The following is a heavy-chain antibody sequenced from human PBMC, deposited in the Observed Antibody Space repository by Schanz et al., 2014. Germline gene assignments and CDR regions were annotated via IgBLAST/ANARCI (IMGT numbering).Heavy chain of an antibody. D-gene: IGHD3-16*01. V-gene: IGHV3-23*01. Sequence: EVQLLESGGGLVQPGGSLRLSCTVSGFTVNNYAMNWVRQAPGRGLEWVSGITRQGTTYYADSVKGRFTISRDNSRKTLYLQMNSLRADDTAVYYCAKDLYNYGIFDSWGQGTLVTVSS. CDR1: GFTVNNYA. CDR3: AKDLYNYGIFDS. J-gene: IGHJ5*01. CDR2: ITRQGTT.